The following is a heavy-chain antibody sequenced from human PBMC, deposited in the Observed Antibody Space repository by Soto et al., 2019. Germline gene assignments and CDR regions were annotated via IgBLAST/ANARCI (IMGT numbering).Heavy chain of an antibody. J-gene: IGHJ4*02. V-gene: IGHV3-66*01. CDR2: IYSGDRT. CDR3: ARGPMTPHY. Sequence: GGSLRLSCAASGFIVSSEYMTWVRQAPGKGLEWVSVIYSGDRTDYADSVKGRFTVSRDNFKNSLYLQMNSLRVEDTAVYYCARGPMTPHYWGQGTLVTVSS. CDR1: GFIVSSEY.